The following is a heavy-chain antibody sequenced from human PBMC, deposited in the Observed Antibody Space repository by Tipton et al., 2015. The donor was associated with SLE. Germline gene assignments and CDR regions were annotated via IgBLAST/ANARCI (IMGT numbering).Heavy chain of an antibody. CDR3: ARDNIPVAGGGGLDV. J-gene: IGHJ6*02. V-gene: IGHV7-4-1*02. Sequence: QLVQSGSELKRPGASVKVSCQASGYTFITYVMNWVRQAPGQGLEWMGWINTNTGNPTYAQGFTGRFVFSLDTSVSTVYLQISSLKAEDTAVYYRARDNIPVAGGGGLDVWGQGTTVTVSS. CDR2: INTNTGNP. CDR1: GYTFITYV. D-gene: IGHD6-19*01.